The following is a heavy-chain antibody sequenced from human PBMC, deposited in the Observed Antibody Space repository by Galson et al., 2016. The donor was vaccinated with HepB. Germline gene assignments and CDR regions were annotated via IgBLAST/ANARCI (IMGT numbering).Heavy chain of an antibody. CDR1: GFTFSDHY. CDR2: VRNKPDTDVE. CDR3: ARLLGHVGRRGSNL. J-gene: IGHJ5*02. D-gene: IGHD3-10*01. Sequence: SVRLSCAASGFTFSDHYMDWIRQAPGKGLEWVGRVRNKPDTDVEEYAASVKGRFTISRDDTTKSLYLQTSNPKHEDTAIYYSARLLGHVGRRGSNLWGQGTLVTVSS. V-gene: IGHV3-72*01.